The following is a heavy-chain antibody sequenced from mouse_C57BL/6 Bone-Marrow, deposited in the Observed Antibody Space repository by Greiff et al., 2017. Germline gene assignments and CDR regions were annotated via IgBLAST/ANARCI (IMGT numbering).Heavy chain of an antibody. V-gene: IGHV1-62-2*01. CDR2: FYPGSGSI. CDR1: GYTFTEYT. Sequence: VEPGASVKLSCKASGYTFTEYTIHWVKQRSGQGLEWIGWFYPGSGSIKYNEKFKDKATLTADKSSSTVYMELSRLTSEDSAVYFCAGHEEDYGSSYGYFDVWGTGTTVTVSS. D-gene: IGHD1-1*01. J-gene: IGHJ1*03. CDR3: AGHEEDYGSSYGYFDV.